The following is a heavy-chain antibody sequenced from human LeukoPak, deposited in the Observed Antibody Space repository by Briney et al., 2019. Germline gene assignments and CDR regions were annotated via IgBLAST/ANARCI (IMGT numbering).Heavy chain of an antibody. J-gene: IGHJ4*02. D-gene: IGHD6-19*01. V-gene: IGHV3-74*01. Sequence: PGGSLRLSCAASGFTFSSYWMHWVRQAPGKGLVWVSRINSDGSTTSYADSVMGRFTISRDNAKNTLYLQMNSLRAEDTAVYYCARVIYSGWEGELSDWGQRTLVTVSS. CDR1: GFTFSSYW. CDR3: ARVIYSGWEGELSD. CDR2: INSDGSTT.